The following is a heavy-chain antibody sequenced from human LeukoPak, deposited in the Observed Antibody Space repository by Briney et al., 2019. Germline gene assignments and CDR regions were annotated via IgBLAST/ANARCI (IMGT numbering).Heavy chain of an antibody. CDR3: ARSDTANDY. J-gene: IGHJ4*02. D-gene: IGHD5-18*01. CDR2: MSNSGNTI. V-gene: IGHV3-11*04. CDR1: GFTFTDYY. Sequence: KSGGSLRLSCAASGFTFTDYYMSWIRQAPGKGLEWVSYMSNSGNTIHYADSVKGRFTISRDNAQNSLYLQMNSLRAEDTAVYYCARSDTANDYWGQGTLATVSS.